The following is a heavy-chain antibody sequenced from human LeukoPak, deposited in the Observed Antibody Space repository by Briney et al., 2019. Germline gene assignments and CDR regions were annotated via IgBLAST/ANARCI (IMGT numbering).Heavy chain of an antibody. J-gene: IGHJ4*02. D-gene: IGHD5-18*01. CDR1: GFTFSSYW. V-gene: IGHV3-43*02. Sequence: GGSLRLSCAASGFTFSSYWMHWVRQAPGKGLEWISLISGDGGSAHYIDSVKGRFTISRDNSKNSLFLQMNSLTTEDTGLYYCAKDYGYDYGVDYWGQGTLVTV. CDR2: ISGDGGSA. CDR3: AKDYGYDYGVDY.